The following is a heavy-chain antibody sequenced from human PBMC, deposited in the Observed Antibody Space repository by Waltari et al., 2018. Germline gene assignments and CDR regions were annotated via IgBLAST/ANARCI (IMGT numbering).Heavy chain of an antibody. V-gene: IGHV4-59*01. CDR2: IYESGTT. D-gene: IGHD3-3*01. CDR3: ARDSTIFGVALDY. CDR1: GGSISGYY. Sequence: QVQLQESGPGLVKPSETLSLTCTVSGGSISGYYWSWIRQPPGKGLEWIGYIYESGTTNYNPSLKRRVTISVDTSKNQFALKLNSVTAADTAVYYCARDSTIFGVALDYWGQGTLVTVSS. J-gene: IGHJ4*02.